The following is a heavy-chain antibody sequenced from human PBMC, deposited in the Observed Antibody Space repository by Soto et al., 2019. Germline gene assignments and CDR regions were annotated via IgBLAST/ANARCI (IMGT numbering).Heavy chain of an antibody. V-gene: IGHV4-30-4*01. CDR2: IYYSGRP. Sequence: QVQLQESGPGLVKPSQTLSLTCTVSGGSISSGDYYLSWIRQPPGNGLEWIGYIYYSGRPYYNPSLKIRVTISVATSNNQFSLKLSSVTAADPAVYYCARATGDDVDCDYWGQGTMVTVAS. J-gene: IGHJ4*02. D-gene: IGHD2-21*02. CDR3: ARATGDDVDCDY. CDR1: GGSISSGDYY.